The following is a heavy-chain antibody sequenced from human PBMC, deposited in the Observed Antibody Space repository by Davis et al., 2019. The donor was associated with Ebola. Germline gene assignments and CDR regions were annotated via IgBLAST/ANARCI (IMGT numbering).Heavy chain of an antibody. CDR2: INAGNGNT. V-gene: IGHV1-3*01. Sequence: ASVKVSCKASGYTFTRYAMHWVRQAPGQRLEWMGWINAGNGNTKYSQKFQGRVTITRDTSASTAYMELRSLRSDDTAVYYCARGRRIAVAGTDYWGQGTLVTVSS. CDR1: GYTFTRYA. D-gene: IGHD6-19*01. CDR3: ARGRRIAVAGTDY. J-gene: IGHJ4*02.